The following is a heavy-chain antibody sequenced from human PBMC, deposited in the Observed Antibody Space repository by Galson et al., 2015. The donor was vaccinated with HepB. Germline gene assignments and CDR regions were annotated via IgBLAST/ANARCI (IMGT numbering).Heavy chain of an antibody. CDR1: GYTFTSYA. Sequence: SCKASGYTFTSYAMNWVRQAPGQGLEWMGIINPSGGSTSYAQKFQGRVSMTRDTSTSTVYMELSNLRSEDTAVYYCARDLDGYNSFDYWGQGTLVTVSS. CDR2: INPSGGST. J-gene: IGHJ4*02. D-gene: IGHD5-24*01. CDR3: ARDLDGYNSFDY. V-gene: IGHV1-46*01.